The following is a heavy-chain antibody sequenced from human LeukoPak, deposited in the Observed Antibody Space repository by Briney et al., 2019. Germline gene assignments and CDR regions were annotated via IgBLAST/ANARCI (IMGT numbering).Heavy chain of an antibody. J-gene: IGHJ5*02. CDR2: TNPNSGGT. D-gene: IGHD3-16*01. Sequence: ASVKVSCKASGYTFTGYYMHWVRQAPGQGLEWMGWTNPNSGGTNYAQKFQGRVTMTRDTSISTAYMELSRLRSDDTAVYYCARVLRRENWFDPWGQGTLVTVSS. CDR3: ARVLRRENWFDP. CDR1: GYTFTGYY. V-gene: IGHV1-2*02.